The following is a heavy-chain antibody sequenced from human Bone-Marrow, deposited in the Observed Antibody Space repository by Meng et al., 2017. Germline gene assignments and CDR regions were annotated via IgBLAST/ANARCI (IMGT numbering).Heavy chain of an antibody. CDR1: EYTFTTYD. CDR2: MNPNSGNT. V-gene: IGHV1-8*01. CDR3: ARRKGGGGTHPAY. D-gene: IGHD1-26*01. J-gene: IGHJ4*02. Sequence: ASVKVSCKASEYTFTTYDINWVRQATGQGPEWMGWMNPNSGNTGYAQKFQGRVTLSRNTSIATAYMDLSSLRPDDTAVYYCARRKGGGGTHPAYWGQGTLVTVSS.